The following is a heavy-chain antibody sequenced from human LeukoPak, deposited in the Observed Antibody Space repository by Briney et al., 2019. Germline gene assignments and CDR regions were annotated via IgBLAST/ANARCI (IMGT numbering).Heavy chain of an antibody. J-gene: IGHJ4*02. CDR3: APSTVTTRIDDY. V-gene: IGHV1-2*02. D-gene: IGHD4-17*01. CDR2: INPNSGGT. CDR1: GYTFTGYY. Sequence: ASVKVSCKASGYTFTGYYMHWVRQAPGQGLEWMGWINPNSGGTNYAQKFQGRVTMTRDTSISTAYMELGRLRSDDTAVYHCAPSTVTTRIDDYWGQGTLVTVSS.